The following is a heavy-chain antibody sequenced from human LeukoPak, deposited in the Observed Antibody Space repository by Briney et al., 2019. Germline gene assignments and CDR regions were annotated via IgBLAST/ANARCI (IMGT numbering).Heavy chain of an antibody. Sequence: GGSLRLSCAASGFTFSSYSMNWVRQAPGKGLEWVSSISSSSSYIYYADSVKGRFTISRDNAKNSLYLQMNSLRAEDTAVYYCAKRADLEWLLYYGMDVWGQGTTVTVSS. CDR2: ISSSSSYI. CDR3: AKRADLEWLLYYGMDV. V-gene: IGHV3-21*01. CDR1: GFTFSSYS. D-gene: IGHD3-3*01. J-gene: IGHJ6*02.